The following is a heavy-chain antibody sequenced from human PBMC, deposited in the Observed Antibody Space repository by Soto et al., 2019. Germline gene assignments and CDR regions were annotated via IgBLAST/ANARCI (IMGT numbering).Heavy chain of an antibody. CDR3: ARTYNWNSDWFDP. D-gene: IGHD1-7*01. CDR2: IYYSGST. Sequence: SETLSLTCTVSGGSISSGGYYWSWIRQHPGKGLEWIGYIYYSGSTYYNPSLKSRVTISVDTSKNQFSLKLSSVTAADTAVYYCARTYNWNSDWFDPWGQGTLVTVPQ. J-gene: IGHJ5*02. CDR1: GGSISSGGYY. V-gene: IGHV4-31*03.